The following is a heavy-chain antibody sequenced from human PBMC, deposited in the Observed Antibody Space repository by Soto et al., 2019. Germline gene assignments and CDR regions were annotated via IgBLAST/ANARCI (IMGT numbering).Heavy chain of an antibody. Sequence: PSETLYITCSVSGDSISSYYGSWIRQPSGKGLEWFGYIYYSGRPNHTPSLNSRVTISVDTSKNQFSLKLSSVTAADTAVYYCARGSTGYSSSWYRYWGQGTLVTVSS. CDR2: IYYSGRP. J-gene: IGHJ4*02. V-gene: IGHV4-59*08. D-gene: IGHD6-13*01. CDR3: ARGSTGYSSSWYRY. CDR1: GDSISSYY.